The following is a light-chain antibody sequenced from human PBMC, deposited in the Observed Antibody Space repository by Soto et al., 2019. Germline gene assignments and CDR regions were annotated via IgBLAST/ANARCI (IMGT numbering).Light chain of an antibody. J-gene: IGKJ1*01. CDR2: AAS. Sequence: DIQMTQSPSSLSASVGDRVTITCRASQGISKYLAWYQQKPGKVPKLLIYAASILQSGVPSRFSGRGSGTDFTLTISSLQPEDVATYYCQRYNCAPRTFGEGTKVEIK. CDR1: QGISKY. V-gene: IGKV1-27*01. CDR3: QRYNCAPRT.